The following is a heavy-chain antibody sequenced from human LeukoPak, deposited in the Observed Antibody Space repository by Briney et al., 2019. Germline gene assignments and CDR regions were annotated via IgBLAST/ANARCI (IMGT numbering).Heavy chain of an antibody. CDR3: AKGELVQSPFDY. CDR2: IGGSGGAI. Sequence: GGSLRLSCGASGFTFSRYAMSWVRQAPGKGLQWVSEIGGSGGAIYYADSVKGRFTISRDNSKNTLYLQMNSLRAEDTAVYYCAKGELVQSPFDYWGQGTLVTVSS. CDR1: GFTFSRYA. V-gene: IGHV3-23*01. J-gene: IGHJ4*02.